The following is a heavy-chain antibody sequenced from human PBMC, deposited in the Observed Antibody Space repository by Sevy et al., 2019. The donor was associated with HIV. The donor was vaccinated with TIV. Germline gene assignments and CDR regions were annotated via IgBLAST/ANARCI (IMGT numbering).Heavy chain of an antibody. CDR2: INPKSGAT. Sequence: ASVKVSCKASGYTFTDTGYYVHWVRQAPGQGLEWMGWINPKSGATNYAQKFQGRVTMTRDTSVSTANMELSRLRPYDTAVYYGARESYDFWAGPVDYDYGMDVWGQGTTVTVSS. J-gene: IGHJ6*02. D-gene: IGHD3-3*01. CDR3: ARESYDFWAGPVDYDYGMDV. V-gene: IGHV1-2*02. CDR1: GYTFTDTGYY.